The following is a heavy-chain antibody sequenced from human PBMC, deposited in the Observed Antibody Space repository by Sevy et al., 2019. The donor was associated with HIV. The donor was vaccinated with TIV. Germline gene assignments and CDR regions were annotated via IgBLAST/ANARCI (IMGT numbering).Heavy chain of an antibody. J-gene: IGHJ6*02. CDR2: ISGSGEST. Sequence: GGSLRLSCAASGFTFSSYAMSWVRQAPGKGLEWVSAISGSGESTYYADSVKGRFTISRDNSKNTLYLQMNSLGAEDTAVYYCAKGGPTAAHYFYYGMDVWGQGTTVTVSS. CDR3: AKGGPTAAHYFYYGMDV. D-gene: IGHD2-2*01. CDR1: GFTFSSYA. V-gene: IGHV3-23*01.